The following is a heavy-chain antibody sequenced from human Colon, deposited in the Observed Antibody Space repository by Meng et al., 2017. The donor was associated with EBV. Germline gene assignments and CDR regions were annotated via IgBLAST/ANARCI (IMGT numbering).Heavy chain of an antibody. V-gene: IGHV4-30-2*01. Sequence: GSDTGLSQPSPSLSLTCAVSGDSISSGDYSWSWIRQPPGQGLEWIGYIYHGGTTYNTSLKSRVTISVDNSKNQFSLRLTSVTAADTAVYYCARGPYCGGDCYWFDPWGQGTLVTVSS. D-gene: IGHD2-21*02. CDR2: IYHGGTT. CDR3: ARGPYCGGDCYWFDP. CDR1: GDSISSGDYS. J-gene: IGHJ5*02.